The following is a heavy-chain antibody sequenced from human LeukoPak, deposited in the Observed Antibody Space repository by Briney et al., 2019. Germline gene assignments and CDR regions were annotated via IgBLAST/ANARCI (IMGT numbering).Heavy chain of an antibody. V-gene: IGHV4-34*01. D-gene: IGHD2-2*01. CDR1: GGSFSGYY. CDR2: INHSGST. Sequence: SETLSLTCAVYGGSFSGYYWSWIRQPPGKGLEWIGEINHSGSTNYNPSLKSRVTISVDTSKNQFSLKLSSVTAADTAVYYCASRPRLGYCSSTSCYVFDYWGQGTLVTVSS. CDR3: ASRPRLGYCSSTSCYVFDY. J-gene: IGHJ4*02.